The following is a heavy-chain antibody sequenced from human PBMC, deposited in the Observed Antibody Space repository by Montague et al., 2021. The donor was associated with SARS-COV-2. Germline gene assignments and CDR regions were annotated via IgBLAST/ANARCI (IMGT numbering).Heavy chain of an antibody. D-gene: IGHD6-19*01. Sequence: PALVKPTQTLTLSCTFSGFSLDGKGVGVGWIRQPPGQALECLALIYWNDDKRYSTSLKTRLTVTKDTSKNQVVLTMNNMNPVDTATYFCALKKIGWPIEFAFWGQGALVTVSS. J-gene: IGHJ4*02. V-gene: IGHV2-5*01. CDR1: GFSLDGKGVG. CDR3: ALKKIGWPIEFAF. CDR2: IYWNDDK.